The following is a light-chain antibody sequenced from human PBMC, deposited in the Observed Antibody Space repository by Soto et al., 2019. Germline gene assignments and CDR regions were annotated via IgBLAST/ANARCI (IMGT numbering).Light chain of an antibody. Sequence: QSALTQPASLSGSPGQSITISCTGTSSDVGGYNYVSWYQQHPGKAPKPMIYDVSNRPSGVSNRFSGSKSGNTASLTISGLQAEDEADYYCSSYRASSTTHYVFGTGPKLTVL. CDR3: SSYRASSTTHYV. CDR1: SSDVGGYNY. CDR2: DVS. J-gene: IGLJ1*01. V-gene: IGLV2-14*03.